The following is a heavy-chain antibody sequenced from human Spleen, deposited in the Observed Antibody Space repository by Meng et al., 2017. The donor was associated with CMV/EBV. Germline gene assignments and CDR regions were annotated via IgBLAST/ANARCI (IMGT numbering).Heavy chain of an antibody. CDR2: IYSSGNT. D-gene: IGHD3-3*01. Sequence: SETLSLTCSVSNGSITNNGYYWGWIRQPPGKGLEWIGSIYSSGNTYYSPSLRSRVTISVDTSKNQFSLKLSSVTAADTAVYYCARYYDFWSGYQSEGMDVWGQGTTVTVSS. CDR1: NGSITNNGYY. J-gene: IGHJ6*02. V-gene: IGHV4-39*07. CDR3: ARYYDFWSGYQSEGMDV.